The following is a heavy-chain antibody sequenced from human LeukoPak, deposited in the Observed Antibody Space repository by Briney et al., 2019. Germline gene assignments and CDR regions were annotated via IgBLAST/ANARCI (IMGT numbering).Heavy chain of an antibody. Sequence: GGSLGLSCAASGLTFSSCGMHWVRQAPGKGLEWVAFIRYDGSNKYYADSVKGRFTISRDNSKNTLYLQMNSLRAEDTAVYYCAKVWRVPAAPPLPPQIDYWGQGTLVTVSS. CDR1: GLTFSSCG. CDR2: IRYDGSNK. D-gene: IGHD2-2*01. CDR3: AKVWRVPAAPPLPPQIDY. V-gene: IGHV3-30*02. J-gene: IGHJ4*02.